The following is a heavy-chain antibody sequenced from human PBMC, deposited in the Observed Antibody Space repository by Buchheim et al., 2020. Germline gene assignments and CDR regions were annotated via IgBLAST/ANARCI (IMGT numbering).Heavy chain of an antibody. CDR3: ARAPPYYGDSYYFDY. J-gene: IGHJ4*02. CDR1: GFTFSPYE. V-gene: IGHV3-48*03. CDR2: ISSSGDTI. D-gene: IGHD4-17*01. Sequence: EVLLVESGGGLVQPGGSLRLSCAASGFTFSPYEMNWVRQAPGKGLECISYISSSGDTIYYADSVNGRFTISRDNAKDSLYLQMNSLRAEDTAVYYCARAPPYYGDSYYFDYWGQGT.